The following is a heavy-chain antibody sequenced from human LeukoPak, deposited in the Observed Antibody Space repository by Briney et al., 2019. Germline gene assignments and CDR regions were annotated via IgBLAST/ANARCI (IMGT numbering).Heavy chain of an antibody. CDR3: AKDLSQLILYYFDY. CDR2: IRYDGSNK. CDR1: GFTFSSYG. J-gene: IGHJ4*02. D-gene: IGHD5-24*01. V-gene: IGHV3-30*02. Sequence: GGSLRLSCAASGFTFSSYGMHWVRQAPGRGLEWVAFIRYDGSNKYYADSVKGRFTISRDNSKNTLYLQMNSLRAEDTAVYYCAKDLSQLILYYFDYWGQGTLVTVSS.